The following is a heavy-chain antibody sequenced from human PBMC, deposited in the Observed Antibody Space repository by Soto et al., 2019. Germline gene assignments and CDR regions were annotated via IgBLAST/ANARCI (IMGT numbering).Heavy chain of an antibody. D-gene: IGHD3-3*01. Sequence: GGSLRLSCSESGFTFSSYGMHWVRQAPGKGLEWVAVIWYDGSNKYYADSVKGRFTISRDNSKNTLYLQMNSLRAEDTAVYYCARESSETTTLYDFWSGYSTVNYYYGMDVWGQGTTVTVSS. CDR3: ARESSETTTLYDFWSGYSTVNYYYGMDV. J-gene: IGHJ6*02. CDR1: GFTFSSYG. V-gene: IGHV3-33*01. CDR2: IWYDGSNK.